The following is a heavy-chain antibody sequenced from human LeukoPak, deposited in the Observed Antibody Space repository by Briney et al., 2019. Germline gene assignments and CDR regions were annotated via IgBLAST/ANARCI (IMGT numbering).Heavy chain of an antibody. CDR1: GKTLSELS. D-gene: IGHD3-9*01. Sequence: ASVKVSCKVSGKTLSELSMHWLRQAPGKGLEWMGGFDPEDGETIYAQKFQGRVTMTEDTSTDTAYMELSSLRSEDTAVYYCATAPPVATLRYFDWDVWGQGTTVTVSS. V-gene: IGHV1-24*01. CDR2: FDPEDGET. CDR3: ATAPPVATLRYFDWDV. J-gene: IGHJ6*02.